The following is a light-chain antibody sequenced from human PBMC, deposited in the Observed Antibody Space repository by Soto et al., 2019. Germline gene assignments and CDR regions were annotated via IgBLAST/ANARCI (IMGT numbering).Light chain of an antibody. Sequence: EIVMTQSPATLSVSPGERATLSCKASQSVSNYLAWYQQKPGQAPSLLIYSAATRATGIPATFSGSGSGTEFTLTISSLQSEDLAVYVCQQYNKWPRSFGQGTKLEIK. CDR2: SAA. V-gene: IGKV3-15*01. CDR3: QQYNKWPRS. CDR1: QSVSNY. J-gene: IGKJ2*03.